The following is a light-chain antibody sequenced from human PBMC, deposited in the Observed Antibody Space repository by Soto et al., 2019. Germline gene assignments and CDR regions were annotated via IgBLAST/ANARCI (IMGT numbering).Light chain of an antibody. CDR3: QHCYSIPYT. Sequence: DIQMTQSASSLSASVGDRVTITCRASQSISSNLNWQQKKPGKAPKVLIYAAASLQSGLPSRLSGSGSATDFTRTISSLQPEDFATYYCQHCYSIPYTVGRETKLEIK. J-gene: IGKJ2*01. V-gene: IGKV1-39*01. CDR1: QSISSN. CDR2: AAA.